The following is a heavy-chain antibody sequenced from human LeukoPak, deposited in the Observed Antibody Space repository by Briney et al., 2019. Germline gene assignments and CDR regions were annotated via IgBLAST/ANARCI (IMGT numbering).Heavy chain of an antibody. J-gene: IGHJ5*02. CDR3: AKDRDIVVVPAAIRVPFGP. CDR1: GFTFSTYA. V-gene: IGHV3-23*01. CDR2: ISGSGYST. D-gene: IGHD2-2*01. Sequence: GGSLRLSCAASGFTFSTYAMSWVRQAPGKGLEWVSGISGSGYSTYYADSVKGRFTISRDNSKNTLYLQMNSLRAEDTAVYYCAKDRDIVVVPAAIRVPFGPWGQGTLVTVSS.